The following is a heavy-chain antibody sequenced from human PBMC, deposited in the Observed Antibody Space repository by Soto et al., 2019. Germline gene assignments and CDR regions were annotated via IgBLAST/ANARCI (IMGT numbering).Heavy chain of an antibody. CDR2: IKRNSDGGRT. CDR3: TTGSVEGV. D-gene: IGHD2-15*01. V-gene: IGHV3-15*07. Sequence: EVQLVESGGGLVKPGGSLRLSCAASGFTFYNSWMNWVRQAPGKGLEWVGRIKRNSDGGRTDYAAPVKGRFTISRDDSENMLYLQMNSLKTEDTAVYYCTTGSVEGVWGQGITVSVSS. CDR1: GFTFYNSW. J-gene: IGHJ6*02.